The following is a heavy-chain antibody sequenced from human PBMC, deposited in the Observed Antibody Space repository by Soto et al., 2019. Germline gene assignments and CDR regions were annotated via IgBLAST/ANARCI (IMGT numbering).Heavy chain of an antibody. V-gene: IGHV3-23*01. CDR2: ISGSGSNT. J-gene: IGHJ5*02. D-gene: IGHD3-22*01. CDR3: ARDQTVVTNWFDP. CDR1: GFTFSRSA. Sequence: GGSLRLSCAASGFTFSRSAMSWVRQAPGKGLEWVSAISGSGSNTFYADSVRGRFTISRDNAKNTLYLQMNSLRAEDTAVYYCARDQTVVTNWFDPWGQGTLVTVSS.